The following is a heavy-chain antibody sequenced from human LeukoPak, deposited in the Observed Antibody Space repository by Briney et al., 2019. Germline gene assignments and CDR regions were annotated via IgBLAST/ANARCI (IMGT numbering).Heavy chain of an antibody. CDR2: ISGRGGST. CDR1: GFTLSSYA. CDR3: AKDPEGIAVAGTNGGAFDI. V-gene: IGHV3-23*01. J-gene: IGHJ3*02. Sequence: GGSLRLSCAASGFTLSSYAMSWVRQAPGKGLEWVSAISGRGGSTYYADSVKGRFTISRDNSKNTLYLQMNSLRAEDTAVYYCAKDPEGIAVAGTNGGAFDIWGQGTMVTVSS. D-gene: IGHD6-19*01.